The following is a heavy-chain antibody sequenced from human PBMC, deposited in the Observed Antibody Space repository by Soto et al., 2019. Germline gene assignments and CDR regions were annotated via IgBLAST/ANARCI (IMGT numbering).Heavy chain of an antibody. CDR1: GGSISSSSYY. CDR3: ATNFYDRMSLGY. D-gene: IGHD3-22*01. J-gene: IGHJ4*02. V-gene: IGHV4-39*01. Sequence: QLQLQESGPGLVKPSETLSLTCTVSGGSISSSSYYWGWIRQPPGKGLEWIGSIYYSGSTYYNPSLKSRVPISVDTSKTRFSLKLSFVTAADTAVYYCATNFYDRMSLGYWGQGTLVTVSS. CDR2: IYYSGST.